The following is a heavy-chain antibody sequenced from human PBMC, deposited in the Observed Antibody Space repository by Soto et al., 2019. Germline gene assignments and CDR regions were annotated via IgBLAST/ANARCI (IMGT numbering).Heavy chain of an antibody. Sequence: QVPLVQSGAEVKKPGASVNVSCKTSGYTFTRNGISWVRQAPGQGLEWMGWISPNSGNIKYARKLQGRVIMTTDTFARTAYLEPRSLTSDATAVYNCVIDPDRNTSPSRDVWGPGTTVSVSS. CDR3: VIDPDRNTSPSRDV. D-gene: IGHD3-16*02. J-gene: IGHJ6*01. CDR1: GYTFTRNG. V-gene: IGHV1-18*01. CDR2: ISPNSGNI.